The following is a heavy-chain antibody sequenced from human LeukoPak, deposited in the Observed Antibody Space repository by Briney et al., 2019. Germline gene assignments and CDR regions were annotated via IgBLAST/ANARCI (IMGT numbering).Heavy chain of an antibody. CDR1: GFTFSSYA. D-gene: IGHD4-17*01. J-gene: IGHJ4*02. Sequence: PGGSLRLSCAASGFTFSSYAMSWVRQAPGKGLEWVSAISGSGGSTYYAASVKGRFTISRDNSKNTLYLQMNSLRAEDTAVYYCAKDPYAPPYGDPLYYFDYWGQGTLVTVSS. CDR2: ISGSGGST. CDR3: AKDPYAPPYGDPLYYFDY. V-gene: IGHV3-23*01.